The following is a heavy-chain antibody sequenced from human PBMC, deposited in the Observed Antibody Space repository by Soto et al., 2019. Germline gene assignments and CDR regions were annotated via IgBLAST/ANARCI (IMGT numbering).Heavy chain of an antibody. CDR3: ARELYCSGGSCYKKYFQH. V-gene: IGHV3-21*01. CDR1: GFTFSSYS. CDR2: ISSSSSYI. J-gene: IGHJ1*01. D-gene: IGHD2-15*01. Sequence: EVQLVESGGGLVKPGGSLRLSCAASGFTFSSYSMNWVRQAPGKGLEWVSSISSSSSYIYYADSVKGRFTISRDNAKNPLYLQMNSLRAEDTAVYYCARELYCSGGSCYKKYFQHWGQGTLVTVSS.